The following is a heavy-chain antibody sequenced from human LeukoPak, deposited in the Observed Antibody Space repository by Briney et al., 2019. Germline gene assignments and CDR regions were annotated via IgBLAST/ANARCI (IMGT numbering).Heavy chain of an antibody. D-gene: IGHD3-9*01. CDR3: ARDQNYDILTGGIDY. CDR2: INAGNGNT. V-gene: IGHV1-3*03. CDR1: GYTFTSYA. Sequence: ASVKVSCKASGYTFTSYAMHWVRQAPGQRLEWMGWINAGNGNTKYSQEFQGRVTITRDASASTAYMELSSLRSEDMAVYYRARDQNYDILTGGIDYWGQGTLVTVSS. J-gene: IGHJ4*02.